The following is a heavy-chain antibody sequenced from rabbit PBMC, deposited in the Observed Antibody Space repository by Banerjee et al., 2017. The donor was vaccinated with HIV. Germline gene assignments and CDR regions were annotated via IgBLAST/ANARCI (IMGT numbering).Heavy chain of an antibody. J-gene: IGHJ3*01. CDR3: ARALYAVTGWNFGL. Sequence: QSLEETGGDLVKPGASLTLTCTASGFSFSNKYVMCWVRQAPGKGLEWIACIDTSSGNTYYASWAKGRFTISKTSSTTVTLQMTSLTAADTATYFCARALYAVTGWNFGLWGQGTLVTVS. CDR2: IDTSSGNT. D-gene: IGHD4-2*01. CDR1: GFSFSNKYV. V-gene: IGHV1S40*01.